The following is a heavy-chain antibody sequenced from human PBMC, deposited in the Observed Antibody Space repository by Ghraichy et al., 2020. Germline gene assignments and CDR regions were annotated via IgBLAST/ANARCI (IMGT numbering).Heavy chain of an antibody. V-gene: IGHV2-5*01. J-gene: IGHJ5*02. CDR1: GFSLSTSGVG. CDR3: AHRVDTAMAMGDWFDP. D-gene: IGHD5-18*01. CDR2: IYWNDDK. Sequence: SGPTLVKPTQTLTLTCTFSGFSLSTSGVGVGWIRQPPGKALEWLALIYWNDDKRYSPSLKSRLTITKDTSKNQVVLTMTNMDPVDTATYYCAHRVDTAMAMGDWFDPWGQGTLVTVSS.